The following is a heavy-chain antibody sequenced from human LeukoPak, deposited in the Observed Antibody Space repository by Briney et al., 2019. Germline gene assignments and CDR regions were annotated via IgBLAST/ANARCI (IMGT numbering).Heavy chain of an antibody. V-gene: IGHV7-4-1*02. CDR1: GYTFSSHA. D-gene: IGHD6-6*01. J-gene: IGHJ3*02. Sequence: ASVKVSCTAFGYTFSSHAMNWVRQAPGQGLELMGWINTNTGIPTYAQGFAGRFVFSLDTSVTTAYLQITSPKAEDTAVYYCARDLVSAGFDIWGQGTMVTVSS. CDR3: ARDLVSAGFDI. CDR2: INTNTGIP.